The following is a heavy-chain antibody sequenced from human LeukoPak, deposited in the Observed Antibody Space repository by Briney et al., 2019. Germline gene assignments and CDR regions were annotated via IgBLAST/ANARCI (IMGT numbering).Heavy chain of an antibody. J-gene: IGHJ4*02. CDR2: ISSSTSYI. D-gene: IGHD1-26*01. CDR3: ERHGPFTFSGSYLLY. V-gene: IGHV3-21*01. CDR1: GFILSSYT. Sequence: GGSLRLSCAASGFILSSYTMNWLRQAPGKGLGWVSAISSSTSYIYHAESVKGRFTISRDDAKNSLYLQMNSLRAEDTAVYYCERHGPFTFSGSYLLYWGQGTLVTVSS.